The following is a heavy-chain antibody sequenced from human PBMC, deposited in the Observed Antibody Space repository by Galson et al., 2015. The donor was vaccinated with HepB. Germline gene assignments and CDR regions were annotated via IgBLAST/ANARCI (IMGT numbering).Heavy chain of an antibody. J-gene: IGHJ4*02. D-gene: IGHD5-18*01. V-gene: IGHV3-11*01. CDR1: GFTFSDYY. CDR3: ARGVEGYSRGSRFDY. Sequence: SLRLSCAASGFTFSDYYMSWVRQAPGKGLEWVSFITSSGTTIYYADSVKGRFTISRDNAKSSLYLQMNSLRAEDTAVYYCARGVEGYSRGSRFDYWGQGTLVTVSS. CDR2: ITSSGTTI.